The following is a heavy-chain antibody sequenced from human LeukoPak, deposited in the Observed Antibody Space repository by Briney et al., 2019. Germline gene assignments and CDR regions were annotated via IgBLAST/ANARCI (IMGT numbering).Heavy chain of an antibody. Sequence: SVKVSCKASGYTFTSYAMQWVRQARGQRLEWIGWIVVGSGNTNYAQKFQERVTITRDMSTSTAYMELSSLRSEDTAVYYCAGDHHYGDFDVWGQGTTVSDPS. V-gene: IGHV1-58*02. CDR2: IVVGSGNT. CDR1: GYTFTSYA. J-gene: IGHJ6*02. CDR3: AGDHHYGDFDV. D-gene: IGHD4-17*01.